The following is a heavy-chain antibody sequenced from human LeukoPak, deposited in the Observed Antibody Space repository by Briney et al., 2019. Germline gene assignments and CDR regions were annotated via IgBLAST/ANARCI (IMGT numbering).Heavy chain of an antibody. V-gene: IGHV3-23*01. CDR3: AKLTSLYFFDY. CDR2: ISGSGGNT. J-gene: IGHJ4*02. CDR1: GFTFSSYA. Sequence: GGSLRLSCAASGFTFSSYAMSWVRQAPGKGPEWVSVISGSGGNTYYADSVKGRFTISRDNSKNMLFLQMNSLRAEDTALYYCAKLTSLYFFDYWGQGTLVTVSS.